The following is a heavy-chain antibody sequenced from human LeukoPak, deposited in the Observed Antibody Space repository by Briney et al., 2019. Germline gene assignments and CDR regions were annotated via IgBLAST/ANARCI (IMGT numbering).Heavy chain of an antibody. V-gene: IGHV3-15*01. D-gene: IGHD3-22*01. CDR2: IKSKTDGGTT. CDR1: GFTFSYAW. J-gene: IGHJ4*02. CDR3: TTEGYYYSAAFGY. Sequence: GGYVRLSCAASGFTFSYAWMSWVRQAPGKGLEWVGRIKSKTDGGTTDYAAPVKGRFTISRDDSKNTLYLQMNSLKTEDTAVYYCTTEGYYYSAAFGYWGQGTLVTVSS.